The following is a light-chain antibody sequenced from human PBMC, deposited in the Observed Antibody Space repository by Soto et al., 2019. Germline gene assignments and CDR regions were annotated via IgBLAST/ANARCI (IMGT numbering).Light chain of an antibody. Sequence: EIVLMQSPGTLSLSPGERATLSCRASQSVSSSYLAWYQQKPGQAPRLLIYGASSRATGIPDRFSGSGSGTDFTLTISRLEPEDFAVYYCQQYGSSPPMTFGQGTKVDIK. J-gene: IGKJ1*01. CDR2: GAS. CDR3: QQYGSSPPMT. CDR1: QSVSSSY. V-gene: IGKV3-20*01.